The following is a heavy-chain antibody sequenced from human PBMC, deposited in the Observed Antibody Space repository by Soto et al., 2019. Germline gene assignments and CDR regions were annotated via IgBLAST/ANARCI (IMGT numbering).Heavy chain of an antibody. CDR2: IYYSGST. CDR1: GGTISSYY. D-gene: IGHD3-16*02. Sequence: SETLSLTCTVSGGTISSYYWSWIRQPPGKGLEWIGYIYYSGSTNYNPSLKSRVTISVDTSKNQFSLKPSSVTAADTAVYYCARHPPDMITFGGVIVGSCLDVWGKGTTVTVSS. J-gene: IGHJ6*04. V-gene: IGHV4-59*08. CDR3: ARHPPDMITFGGVIVGSCLDV.